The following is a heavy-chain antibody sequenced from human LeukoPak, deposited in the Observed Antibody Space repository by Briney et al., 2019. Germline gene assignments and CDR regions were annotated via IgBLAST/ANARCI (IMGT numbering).Heavy chain of an antibody. Sequence: SETLSLTCTVSGGSISSYYWSCIRQPPGKGLEWIGYIYYSGSTNYNPSLKSRVTISVDTSKNQFSLKLSSVTAADTAVYYCARRQNDAFDIWGQGTMVTVSS. J-gene: IGHJ3*02. CDR3: ARRQNDAFDI. V-gene: IGHV4-59*08. CDR2: IYYSGST. CDR1: GGSISSYY.